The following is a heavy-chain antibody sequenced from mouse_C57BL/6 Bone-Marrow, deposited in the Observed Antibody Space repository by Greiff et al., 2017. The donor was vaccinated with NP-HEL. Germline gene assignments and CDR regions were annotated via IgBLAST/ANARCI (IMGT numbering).Heavy chain of an antibody. CDR1: GYAFTNYL. CDR2: INPGSGGT. V-gene: IGHV1-54*01. Sequence: VQLQQSGAELVRPGTSVKVSCTASGYAFTNYLIEWVKQRPGQGLEWIGVINPGSGGTNYNEKFKGKATLTADKSSSTAYMQLSSLTSEGSAVYFCASPYSSGAWFAYWGQGTLVTVSA. J-gene: IGHJ3*01. D-gene: IGHD3-2*02. CDR3: ASPYSSGAWFAY.